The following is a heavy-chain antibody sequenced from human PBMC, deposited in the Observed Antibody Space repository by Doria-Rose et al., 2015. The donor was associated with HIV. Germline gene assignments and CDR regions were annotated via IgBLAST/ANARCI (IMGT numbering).Heavy chain of an antibody. Sequence: GFTFSPYWMHWVRQTPGKGLVWVSRIKSDGSWKNYADSVKGRFTISRDNAKKMVFLQMNSLRVEDTAVYYCVRDGDHYDFDFWGQGTLVTVSS. D-gene: IGHD5-12*01. CDR3: VRDGDHYDFDF. CDR2: IKSDGSWK. V-gene: IGHV3-74*01. J-gene: IGHJ4*02. CDR1: GFTFSPYW.